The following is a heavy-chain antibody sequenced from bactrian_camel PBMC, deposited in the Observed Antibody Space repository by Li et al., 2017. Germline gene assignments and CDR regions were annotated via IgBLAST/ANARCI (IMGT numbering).Heavy chain of an antibody. D-gene: IGHD7*01. Sequence: VQLVESGGGSVQAGGSLRLSCAPSGSPYSNYCMGWLRQAPGKLREGVARIDSDGTIGYEDSVKGRATISRDNAKNTLYLQLNSLKTVDTAMYYCAKNRVKLVSPIGNYGLDYWGNGTQVTVS. J-gene: IGHJ7*01. CDR2: IDSDGTI. CDR1: GSPYSNYC. V-gene: IGHV3S57*01.